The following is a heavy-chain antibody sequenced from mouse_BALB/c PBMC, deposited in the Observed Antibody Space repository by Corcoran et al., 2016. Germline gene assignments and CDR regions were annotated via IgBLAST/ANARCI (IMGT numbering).Heavy chain of an antibody. D-gene: IGHD1-2*01. Sequence: EVQLQQSGAELVKPGASVKLSCTASGFNIKDTYMHWVKQRPEQGLEWIGRIDPVNGNTKYDPKFQGKATITADTSSNTAYLQLSSLTSEDTAVYYCAIHYYGYWYFDVWGAGTTVTVSS. V-gene: IGHV14-3*02. CDR1: GFNIKDTY. CDR3: AIHYYGYWYFDV. J-gene: IGHJ1*01. CDR2: IDPVNGNT.